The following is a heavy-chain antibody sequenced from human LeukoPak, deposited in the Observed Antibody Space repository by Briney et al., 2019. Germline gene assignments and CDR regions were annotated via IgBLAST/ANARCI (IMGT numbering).Heavy chain of an antibody. Sequence: PGASVKVSCKASGYTFTSCDINWVRQATGQGLEWMGWMNPNSGNTGYAQKFQGRVTMTRNTSISTAYMELSSLRSEDTAVYYCARARIAARPPIAFDIWGQGTMVTVSS. D-gene: IGHD6-6*01. V-gene: IGHV1-8*01. CDR3: ARARIAARPPIAFDI. J-gene: IGHJ3*02. CDR2: MNPNSGNT. CDR1: GYTFTSCD.